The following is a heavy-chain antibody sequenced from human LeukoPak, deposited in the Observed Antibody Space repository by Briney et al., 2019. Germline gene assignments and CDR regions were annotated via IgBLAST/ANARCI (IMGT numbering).Heavy chain of an antibody. CDR1: SGSISRSSYY. CDR3: ARHTDYALRPGGYYYLMDV. CDR2: IYYTGST. D-gene: IGHD4-17*01. V-gene: IGHV4-61*05. J-gene: IGHJ6*02. Sequence: SETLSLTCTVTSGSISRSSYYWSWIRQPPGKGLEWIGYIYYTGSTNSNPSLKSRVTISVDTSKNQFSLKLSSVAAADTAIYYCARHTDYALRPGGYYYLMDVWGQGTTVTVSS.